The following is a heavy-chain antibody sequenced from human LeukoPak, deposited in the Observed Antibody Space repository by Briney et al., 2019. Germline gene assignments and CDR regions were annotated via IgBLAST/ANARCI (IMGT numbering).Heavy chain of an antibody. Sequence: GGSLRLSCAAYGFTFSSYAMSWVRQAPGKGLEWVSAISGSGGSTYYADSVKGRFTISRDNSKNTLYLQMNSLRAEDTAVYYCAKDPSGDIRVADYWGQGTLVTVSS. CDR2: ISGSGGST. CDR3: AKDPSGDIRVADY. D-gene: IGHD5-18*01. CDR1: GFTFSSYA. V-gene: IGHV3-23*01. J-gene: IGHJ4*02.